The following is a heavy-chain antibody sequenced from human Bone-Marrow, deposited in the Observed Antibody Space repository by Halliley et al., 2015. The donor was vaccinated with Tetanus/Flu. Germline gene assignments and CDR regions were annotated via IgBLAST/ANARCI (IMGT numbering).Heavy chain of an antibody. Sequence: GSPNYNPSLKGRVTISVDPSKNQFSLKLSSVTAGDTAVYYCARAADYGGNSYWYFDLWGRGTLVTVSS. J-gene: IGHJ2*01. V-gene: IGHV4-59*01. CDR3: ARAADYGGNSYWYFDL. CDR2: GSP. D-gene: IGHD4-17*01.